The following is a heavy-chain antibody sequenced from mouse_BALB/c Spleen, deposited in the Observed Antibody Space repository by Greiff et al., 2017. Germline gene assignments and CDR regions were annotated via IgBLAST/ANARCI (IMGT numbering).Heavy chain of an antibody. D-gene: IGHD2-1*01. CDR2: IRSKSNNYAT. Sequence: EVQLVESGGGLVQPKGSLKLSCAASGFTFNTYAMNWVRQAPGKGLEWVARIRSKSNNYATYYADSVKDRFTIYRDDSQSMLYLQMNNLKTEDTAMYYCVRSYGKGYFDYWGQGTTLTVSS. J-gene: IGHJ2*01. V-gene: IGHV10-1*02. CDR1: GFTFNTYA. CDR3: VRSYGKGYFDY.